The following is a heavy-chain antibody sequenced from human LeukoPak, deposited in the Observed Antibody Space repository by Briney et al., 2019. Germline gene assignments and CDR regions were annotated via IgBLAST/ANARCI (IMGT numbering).Heavy chain of an antibody. CDR1: GFTFSSYS. J-gene: IGHJ3*02. D-gene: IGHD6-19*01. CDR2: ISSSSSMK. CDR3: AKGPEQWLEQDDAFDI. V-gene: IGHV3-48*01. Sequence: GGPLRLSCAASGFTFSSYSMNWVRQAPGKGLEWVSYISSSSSMKYYADSVKGRFTISRDNSKNTLYLQMNSMRAEDTAVYYCAKGPEQWLEQDDAFDIWGQGTMVTVSS.